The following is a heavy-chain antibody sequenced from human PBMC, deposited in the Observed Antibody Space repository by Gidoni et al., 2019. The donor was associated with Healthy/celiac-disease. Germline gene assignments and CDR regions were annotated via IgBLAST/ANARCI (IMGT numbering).Heavy chain of an antibody. CDR2: IYHSGST. J-gene: IGHJ5*02. Sequence: QLQLQESGSGLVKPSQTLSLTCAVSGGSIRSGGYSWSWIRQPPGKGLEWIGYIYHSGSTYYNPSLKSRVTISVDRSKNQFSLKLTSVTAADTAVYYCARAPCSGGSCNLFDPWGQGTLVTVSS. D-gene: IGHD2-15*01. CDR3: ARAPCSGGSCNLFDP. CDR1: GGSIRSGGYS. V-gene: IGHV4-30-2*01.